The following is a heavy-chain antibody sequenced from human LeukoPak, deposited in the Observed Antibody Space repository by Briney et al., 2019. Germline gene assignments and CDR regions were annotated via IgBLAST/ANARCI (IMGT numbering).Heavy chain of an antibody. CDR1: GFSFSSYG. CDR3: ARDRYYGSGIYDY. V-gene: IGHV3-48*03. CDR2: ISSSGSTI. J-gene: IGHJ4*02. Sequence: GGSLRLSCAASGFSFSSYGMNWVRQAPGKGLEWVSYISSSGSTIYYADSVRGRFTISRDNAKNSLYLQVNSLRAEDTAVYYCARDRYYGSGIYDYWGQGTLVTVSS. D-gene: IGHD3-10*01.